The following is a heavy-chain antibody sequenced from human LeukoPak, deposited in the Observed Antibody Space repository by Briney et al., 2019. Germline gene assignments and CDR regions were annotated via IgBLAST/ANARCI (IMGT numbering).Heavy chain of an antibody. CDR2: IIPILGIA. CDR3: ARDIPYDSSGYYYHYYYYMDV. D-gene: IGHD3-22*01. V-gene: IGHV1-69*04. J-gene: IGHJ6*03. CDR1: GGTLSSYT. Sequence: SVKVSCKASGGTLSSYTISWVRQAPGQGLEWMGRIIPILGIANYAQKFQGRVTITADKSTSTAYMELSSLRSEDTAVYYCARDIPYDSSGYYYHYYYYMDVWGKGTTVTVSS.